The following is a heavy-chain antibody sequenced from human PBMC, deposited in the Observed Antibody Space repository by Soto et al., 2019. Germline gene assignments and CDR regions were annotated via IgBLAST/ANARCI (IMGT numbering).Heavy chain of an antibody. V-gene: IGHV3-30-3*01. CDR3: ARDKKRTTNWFDP. J-gene: IGHJ5*02. CDR2: ISYDGSNK. Sequence: GGSLRLSCAASGFTFSSYAMHWVRQAPGKGLEWVAVISYDGSNKYYADSVKGRFTISRDNSKNTLYLQMNSLRAEDTAVYYCARDKKRTTNWFDPWGQGTLVTVSS. D-gene: IGHD4-17*01. CDR1: GFTFSSYA.